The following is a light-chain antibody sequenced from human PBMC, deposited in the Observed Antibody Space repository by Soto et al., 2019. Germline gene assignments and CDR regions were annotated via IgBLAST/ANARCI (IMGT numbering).Light chain of an antibody. CDR3: QQYTTYSWT. Sequence: DIQMTQSPSTLSASVGDRVTITCRASQSISSSLAWYQQKPGTAPKLLIYRASVLQRGVPSRFSGGGSGTEFTLTISSLQPDDFASYFCQQYTTYSWTFGQGTKLEIK. CDR1: QSISSS. CDR2: RAS. J-gene: IGKJ1*01. V-gene: IGKV1-5*03.